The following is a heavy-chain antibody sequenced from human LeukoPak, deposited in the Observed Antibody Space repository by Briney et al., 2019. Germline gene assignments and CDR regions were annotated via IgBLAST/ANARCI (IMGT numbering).Heavy chain of an antibody. CDR3: VRPESAGTKYRFDY. CDR2: KYYDGNSGNT. Sequence: SDTLSLTCTVPGGSMSYYYWTWIRQTPGKGLEWIGYKYYDGNSGNTNYNPSLESRVTISVDTSKNHVSLNLTSVTAADTAVYYCVRPESAGTKYRFDYWGQGALVTVSS. CDR1: GGSMSYYY. V-gene: IGHV4-59*01. D-gene: IGHD1-1*01. J-gene: IGHJ4*02.